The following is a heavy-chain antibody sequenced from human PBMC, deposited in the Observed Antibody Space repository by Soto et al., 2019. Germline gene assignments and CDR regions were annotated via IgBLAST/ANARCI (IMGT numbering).Heavy chain of an antibody. J-gene: IGHJ6*02. Sequence: QVHLVQSGVEVKKPGASVKVSCTAHGYNLREYGVSWLRQVPGQGFEWMGWISGDNVNRRSSQRFQDRLTMTTDTSANTASMERRSLGSDDPAVYFCGREGQQLAQEQYCQFNGVDVWGQGTSVTVSS. D-gene: IGHD6-13*01. V-gene: IGHV1-18*01. CDR1: GYNLREYG. CDR2: ISGDNVNR. CDR3: GREGQQLAQEQYCQFNGVDV.